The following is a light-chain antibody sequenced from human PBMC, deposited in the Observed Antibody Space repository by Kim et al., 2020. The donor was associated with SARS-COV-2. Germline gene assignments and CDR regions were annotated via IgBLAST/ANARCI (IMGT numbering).Light chain of an antibody. J-gene: IGLJ3*02. Sequence: NFMLTQPHSVSESPGKTVAISCTRSSGSIANTYVQWYQQRPGSSPTTVIYEDNQRPSGVPDRFSGSIDRSSNSVSLTISGLKTEDEADYYCQSYDSNNQGVFGGGTKLTVL. CDR1: SGSIANTY. V-gene: IGLV6-57*01. CDR2: EDN. CDR3: QSYDSNNQGV.